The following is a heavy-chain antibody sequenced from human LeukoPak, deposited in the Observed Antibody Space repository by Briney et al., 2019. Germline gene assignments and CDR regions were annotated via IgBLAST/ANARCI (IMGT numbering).Heavy chain of an antibody. J-gene: IGHJ4*02. Sequence: GGSLRLSCAASGFTFDDYAMHWVWQAPGKGLEWVSGISWNSGSIGYADSVKGRFTISRDNAKNSLYLQMNSLRAEDTALYYCAKDTDGAAAGTTWGHWGQGTLATVSS. CDR1: GFTFDDYA. CDR2: ISWNSGSI. D-gene: IGHD6-13*01. V-gene: IGHV3-9*01. CDR3: AKDTDGAAAGTTWGH.